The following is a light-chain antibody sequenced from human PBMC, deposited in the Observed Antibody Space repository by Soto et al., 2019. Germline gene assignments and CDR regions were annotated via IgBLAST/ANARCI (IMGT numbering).Light chain of an antibody. CDR1: QDIHNY. CDR2: GAY. V-gene: IGKV1-27*01. CDR3: QKYDSAPAT. Sequence: DIQMTQSPTSLSASVGDRVTITCRASQDIHNYLAWFQQKPGKVPKLLIYGAYTLQSGVPSRFSGGGSGTDFTLTISSLQPEDVATYYCQKYDSAPATFGQGTKVDIK. J-gene: IGKJ1*01.